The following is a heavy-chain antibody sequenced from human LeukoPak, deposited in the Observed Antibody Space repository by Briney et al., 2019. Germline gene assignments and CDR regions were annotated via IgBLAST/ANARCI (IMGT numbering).Heavy chain of an antibody. J-gene: IGHJ4*02. V-gene: IGHV3-74*01. CDR2: INGDGSST. CDR3: ARELIGANSF. CDR1: GFTFSSYW. Sequence: GGSLRLSCAASGFTFSSYWMHWVRQAPGKGLVWVSTINGDGSSTNYADSVKGRFTISRDNAKNTLYLQVNSLRAEDTAMYYCARELIGANSFWGQGTLVTVSS. D-gene: IGHD3-16*01.